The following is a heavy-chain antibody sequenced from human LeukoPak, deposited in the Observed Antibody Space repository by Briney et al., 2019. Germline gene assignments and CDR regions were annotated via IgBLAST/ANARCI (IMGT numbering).Heavy chain of an antibody. CDR1: GSXFASYW. J-gene: IGHJ4*02. Sequence: GESLKISCNGSGSXFASYWIAWVRQMPGKGLEWMGIIYPGESDTRYSPSFQGQVTISADKSISTAYLQWSSLKASDTAIYYCARQWGDCSSTSCYSAYWGQGTLVTVSS. CDR3: ARQWGDCSSTSCYSAY. CDR2: IYPGESDT. V-gene: IGHV5-51*01. D-gene: IGHD2-2*01.